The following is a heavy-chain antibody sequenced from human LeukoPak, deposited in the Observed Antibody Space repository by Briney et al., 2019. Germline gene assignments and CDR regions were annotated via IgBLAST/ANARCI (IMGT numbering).Heavy chain of an antibody. V-gene: IGHV3-11*04. CDR3: ASDPHGAAANWFDP. Sequence: GGSLRLSCAASGFTFSDYYMSWIRQAPGKGLEWVSYISSSGGTIHYADSVKGRFTISRDNAKNSLYLQMNSLRAEDTAVYYCASDPHGAAANWFDPWGQGTLVTVSS. CDR1: GFTFSDYY. J-gene: IGHJ5*02. D-gene: IGHD4-17*01. CDR2: ISSSGGTI.